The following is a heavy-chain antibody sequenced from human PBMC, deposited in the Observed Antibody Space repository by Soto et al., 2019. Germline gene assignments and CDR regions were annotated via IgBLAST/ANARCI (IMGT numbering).Heavy chain of an antibody. CDR3: ARQQGRIAAEVDV. CDR1: GYSFSSYW. D-gene: IGHD6-25*01. CDR2: IDPSDSYT. J-gene: IGHJ6*02. V-gene: IGHV5-10-1*01. Sequence: GESLTISCKGSGYSFSSYWIIWVRQMPGKGLEWVGRIDPSDSYTNYIPSCRGRLTISLDKSIRTAYLQWSSLEPSDTAIYYCARQQGRIAAEVDVWGQGTTVTVSS.